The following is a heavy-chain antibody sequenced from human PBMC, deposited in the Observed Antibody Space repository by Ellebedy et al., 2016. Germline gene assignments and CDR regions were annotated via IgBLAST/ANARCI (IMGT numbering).Heavy chain of an antibody. V-gene: IGHV1-2*02. J-gene: IGHJ4*02. Sequence: ASVKVSCKASGYTFTGYYMHWVRQAPGQGLEWMGWINPNSGGTNYAQKFQGRVTMTRDTSISTTYMELSRLRSDDTAVYYCASSQYSSGWVDYWGQGTLVTVSS. CDR2: INPNSGGT. D-gene: IGHD6-19*01. CDR1: GYTFTGYY. CDR3: ASSQYSSGWVDY.